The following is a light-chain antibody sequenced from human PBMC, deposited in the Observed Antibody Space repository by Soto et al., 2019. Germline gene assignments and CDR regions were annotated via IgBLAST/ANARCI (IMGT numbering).Light chain of an antibody. CDR2: AAS. J-gene: IGKJ5*01. CDR3: QQLTSYPRST. CDR1: QGISNY. Sequence: DIQLTPSPSFLSASVGDRVNITCRASQGISNYLAWYQQRPGKAPKLLIYAASTLQTGVPSRFSGSGSGTEFTLTISSLQPEDFATYHCQQLTSYPRSTFGQGTRLEIK. V-gene: IGKV1-9*01.